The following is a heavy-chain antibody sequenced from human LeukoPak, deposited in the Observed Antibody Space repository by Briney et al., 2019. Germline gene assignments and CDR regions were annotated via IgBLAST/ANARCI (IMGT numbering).Heavy chain of an antibody. V-gene: IGHV4-38-2*01. CDR2: IYHSGST. J-gene: IGHJ3*01. Sequence: PSETLSLTCAVSGYSITSGYYWGWIRQPPGKGLEWIGTIYHSGSTYYSPSLKSRVTISVDTSKNQFSLKLTSVTATDTAVYYCASPWRIIVRATSDAFDVWGQGTMVTVSS. D-gene: IGHD1-26*01. CDR3: ASPWRIIVRATSDAFDV. CDR1: GYSITSGYY.